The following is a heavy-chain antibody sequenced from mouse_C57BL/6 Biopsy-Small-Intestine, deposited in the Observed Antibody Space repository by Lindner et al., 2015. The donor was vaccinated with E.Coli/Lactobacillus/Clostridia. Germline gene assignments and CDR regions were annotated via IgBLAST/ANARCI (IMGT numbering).Heavy chain of an antibody. CDR3: ARGLGYSTGWYNFDY. V-gene: IGHV1-84*02. D-gene: IGHD1-1*02. J-gene: IGHJ4*01. CDR2: MNAANGNT. Sequence: SVKVSCKASGYTFISYAIHWVRQAPGQRLEWMGWMNAANGNTKYSQKFQGRVTITRDTSASTAYMELSSLRSEDTAIYYCARGLGYSTGWYNFDYWGQGTLVSVSS. CDR1: GYTFISYA.